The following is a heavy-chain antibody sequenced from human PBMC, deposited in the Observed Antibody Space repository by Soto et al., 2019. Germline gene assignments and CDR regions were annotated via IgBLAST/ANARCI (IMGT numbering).Heavy chain of an antibody. J-gene: IGHJ3*01. CDR1: GFTFNSYW. CDR3: ARGQRGGFDL. Sequence: LVESGGGLVQPGGSLIRSCAASGFTFNSYWMHWVRQVPGKELLWVSHSQNDASRTTYADSVKGRFTISRDNAKNTLYLQMNGLRVEDKAVYFCARGQRGGFDLWGQGTMVTISS. D-gene: IGHD2-15*01. V-gene: IGHV3-74*01. CDR2: SQNDASRT.